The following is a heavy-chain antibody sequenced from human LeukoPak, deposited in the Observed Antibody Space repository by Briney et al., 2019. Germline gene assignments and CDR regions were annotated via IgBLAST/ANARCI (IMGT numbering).Heavy chain of an antibody. CDR2: IRYDGSNK. D-gene: IGHD3-10*01. CDR1: GFTFSSYG. V-gene: IGHV3-30*02. CDR3: AKELVASMVRGVIIGPPDY. J-gene: IGHJ4*02. Sequence: PGGSLRLSCAASGFTFSSYGMHWVRQAPGKGLEWVAFIRYDGSNKYYADSVKGRFTISRDNSKNTLYLQMNSLRAEDTAVYYCAKELVASMVRGVIIGPPDYWGQGTLVTVSS.